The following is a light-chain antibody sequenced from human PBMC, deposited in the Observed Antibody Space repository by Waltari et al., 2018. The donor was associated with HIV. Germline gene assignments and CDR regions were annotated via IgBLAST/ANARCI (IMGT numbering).Light chain of an antibody. CDR1: QDISSY. J-gene: IGKJ4*01. Sequence: DIQLTQSPSSLSASVGDRVTITCRASQDISSYLAWYQQKPGKVPKLLIYAASTLQSGVPSRFSGSGSGTDFSLSISSLQPEDVATYYCQKYNGAPLTFGGGTRLEI. V-gene: IGKV1-27*01. CDR3: QKYNGAPLT. CDR2: AAS.